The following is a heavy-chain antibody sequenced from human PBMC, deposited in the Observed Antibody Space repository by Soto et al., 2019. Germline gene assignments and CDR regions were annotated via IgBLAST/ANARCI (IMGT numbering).Heavy chain of an antibody. Sequence: ASVKVSCKASGYTFTSYYMHWVRQAPGQGLEWMGIINPSGGSTSYAQKFQGRVTMTRDTSTSTVYMELSSLRSEDTAVYYCARDEISNYDYVWGSYSTIDYWGQGTLVTVSS. CDR1: GYTFTSYY. J-gene: IGHJ4*02. V-gene: IGHV1-46*01. CDR3: ARDEISNYDYVWGSYSTIDY. CDR2: INPSGGST. D-gene: IGHD3-16*01.